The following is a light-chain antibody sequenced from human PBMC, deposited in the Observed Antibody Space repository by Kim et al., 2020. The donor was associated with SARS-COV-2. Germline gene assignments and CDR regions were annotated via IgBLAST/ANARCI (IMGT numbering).Light chain of an antibody. Sequence: SPAERATLACRASQSVSSTYLAWYQQKPGQAPRLLIYGASSRATGIPDRFSGSGSGTDFTLTISRLEPEDFAAYYCQQYGSSPYTFGQGTKLEI. V-gene: IGKV3-20*01. CDR3: QQYGSSPYT. J-gene: IGKJ2*01. CDR2: GAS. CDR1: QSVSSTY.